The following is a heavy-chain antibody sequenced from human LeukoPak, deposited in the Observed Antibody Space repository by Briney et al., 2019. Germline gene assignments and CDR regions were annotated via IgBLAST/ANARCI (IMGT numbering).Heavy chain of an antibody. CDR1: GFTFSDYY. D-gene: IGHD3-9*01. CDR3: AREYYDILTGYSSHWYFDL. CDR2: ISSSGSTI. Sequence: PGGSLSLSCAASGFTFSDYYMSWIRQAPGKGLEWVSYISSSGSTIYYADSVKGRFTISRDNAKNSLYLQMNSLRAEDTAVYYCAREYYDILTGYSSHWYFDLWGRGTLVTVSS. J-gene: IGHJ2*01. V-gene: IGHV3-11*01.